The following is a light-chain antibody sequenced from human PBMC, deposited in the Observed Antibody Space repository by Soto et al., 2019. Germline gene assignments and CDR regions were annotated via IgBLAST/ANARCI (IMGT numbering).Light chain of an antibody. Sequence: EIVLTQSPATLSLFPGERATLSCRASQGVSSYLAWYQKKPGQAPRLLIYDASSRATGIPARFSGSGSGTDFNLSISSLEPEDFAVYYCQHRSNWALTFGGGTKVEIK. CDR1: QGVSSY. V-gene: IGKV3-11*01. CDR3: QHRSNWALT. CDR2: DAS. J-gene: IGKJ4*01.